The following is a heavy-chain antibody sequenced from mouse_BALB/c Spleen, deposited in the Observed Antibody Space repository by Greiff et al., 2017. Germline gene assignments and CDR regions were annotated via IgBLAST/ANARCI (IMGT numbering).Heavy chain of an antibody. CDR2: ISSGGSYT. CDR1: GFTFSSYT. Sequence: EVQRVESGGGLVKPGGSLKLSCAASGFTFSSYTMSWVRQTPEKRLEWVATISSGGSYTYYPDSVKGRFTISRDNAKNTLYLQMSSLKSEDTAMYYCTREKGPMDYWGQGTSVTVSS. CDR3: TREKGPMDY. V-gene: IGHV5-6-4*01. D-gene: IGHD3-3*01. J-gene: IGHJ4*01.